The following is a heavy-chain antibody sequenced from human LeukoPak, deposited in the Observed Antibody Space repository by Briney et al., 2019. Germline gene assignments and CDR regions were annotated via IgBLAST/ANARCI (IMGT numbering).Heavy chain of an antibody. CDR2: VYYSGTA. V-gene: IGHV4-59*08. CDR3: ASRGGGIAAAGTYY. CDR1: GGSMRSYY. Sequence: PSETLSLTCTVSGGSMRSYYWSWIRQPPGKGLELIGYVYYSGTANYNPSLESRVTILVDTSKNQFSLNLSSVTAADTAVYYCASRGGGIAAAGTYYWGQGTLVTVSS. D-gene: IGHD6-13*01. J-gene: IGHJ4*02.